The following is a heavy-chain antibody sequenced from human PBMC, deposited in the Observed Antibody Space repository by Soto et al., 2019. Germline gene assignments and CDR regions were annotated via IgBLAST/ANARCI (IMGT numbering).Heavy chain of an antibody. CDR1: GYTFTSYD. CDR2: MNPNSGNT. CDR3: AGEGSSGWYVDY. J-gene: IGHJ4*02. Sequence: QVQLVQSGAEVKKPGASVKVSCKASGYTFTSYDINWVRQATGQGLEWMGWMNPNSGNTGYAQKFQGRVTMTRNTSITRAYMELSSLGSEDTAVYYGAGEGSSGWYVDYWGQGTLVTVSS. V-gene: IGHV1-8*01. D-gene: IGHD6-19*01.